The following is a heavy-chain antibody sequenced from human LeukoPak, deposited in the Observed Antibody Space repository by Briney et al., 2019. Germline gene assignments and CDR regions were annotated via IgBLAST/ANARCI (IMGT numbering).Heavy chain of an antibody. J-gene: IGHJ3*02. D-gene: IGHD3-3*01. CDR1: GGTFSSYA. V-gene: IGHV1-69*01. CDR2: IIPIFGTA. Sequence: SVKVSCKASGGTFSSYAISWVRQAPGQGLEWMGGIIPIFGTANYAQKFQGRVTITADESTSTAYMELSSLRSEDTAVYYCARGWSGYLRDAFDIWWQGTMVTVSS. CDR3: ARGWSGYLRDAFDI.